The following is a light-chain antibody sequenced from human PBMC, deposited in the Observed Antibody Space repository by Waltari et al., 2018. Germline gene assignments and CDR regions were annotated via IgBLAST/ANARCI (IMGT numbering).Light chain of an antibody. CDR2: VNS. J-gene: IGLJ2*01. V-gene: IGLV3-21*02. CDR3: QLWDSSTDHVV. CDR1: NIGSKT. Sequence: SYVLTQSPSVSVAPGETARITCGGDNIGSKTVHWYQQEPGQAPVLAVFVNSDRPSWIPERFSGSNSGSTATLTISRVEAGDEADYYCQLWDSSTDHVVFGGGTKLTVL.